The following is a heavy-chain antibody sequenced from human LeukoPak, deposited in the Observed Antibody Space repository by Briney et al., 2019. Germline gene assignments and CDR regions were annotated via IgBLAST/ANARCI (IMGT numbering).Heavy chain of an antibody. CDR1: GYSFISYG. CDR2: IDLSDSYS. CDR3: AKVAAGTINWFDP. V-gene: IGHV5-10-1*01. J-gene: IGHJ5*02. D-gene: IGHD6-13*01. Sequence: GESLKISCEGSGYSFISYGISWVRQMPGKGLEWMGRIDLSDSYSNYSPSFQGHVTMSADKSISTAYLQWSSLKASVTAMYYCAKVAAGTINWFDPWGQGTLVTVSS.